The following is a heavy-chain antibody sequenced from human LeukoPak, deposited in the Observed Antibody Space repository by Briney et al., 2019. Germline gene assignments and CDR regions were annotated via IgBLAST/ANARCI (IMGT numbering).Heavy chain of an antibody. V-gene: IGHV1-46*01. J-gene: IGHJ5*02. D-gene: IGHD4-17*01. Sequence: ASVKVSCKASGYTFTSYYMHWVRQAPGQGLEWIGIINPSGGSTSYAQKFQGRVAMTRDTSTSTVYMELSSLRSEDTAVYYCARDGFSYGDYYTNWFDPWGQGTLVTVSS. CDR1: GYTFTSYY. CDR2: INPSGGST. CDR3: ARDGFSYGDYYTNWFDP.